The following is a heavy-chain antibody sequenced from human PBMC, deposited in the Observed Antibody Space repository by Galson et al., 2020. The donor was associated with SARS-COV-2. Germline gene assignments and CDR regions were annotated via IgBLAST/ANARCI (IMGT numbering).Heavy chain of an antibody. Sequence: ETSETLSLTRTVSGGSISSGGYYWSWIRQHPGKGLEWIGYIYYSGSTYYNPSLKSRVTISVDTSKNQFSLKLSSVTAADTAVYYCARELRFLEWLYFDYWGQGTLVTVSS. V-gene: IGHV4-31*03. D-gene: IGHD3-3*01. CDR2: IYYSGST. CDR3: ARELRFLEWLYFDY. J-gene: IGHJ4*02. CDR1: GGSISSGGYY.